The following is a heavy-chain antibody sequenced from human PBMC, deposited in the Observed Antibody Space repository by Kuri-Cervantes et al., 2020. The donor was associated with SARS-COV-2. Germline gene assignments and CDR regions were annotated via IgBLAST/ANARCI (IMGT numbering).Heavy chain of an antibody. Sequence: SETLSLTCTVSGGSISSGGYYWSWIRQHPGKGLEWIGYIYYSGSTYYNPSLKSRVTISVDTSKNQFSLKLSSVTAADTAVYYCARGNELWGNHSDYWGQGTLVTVSS. CDR2: IYYSGST. D-gene: IGHD5-18*01. J-gene: IGHJ4*02. CDR1: GGSISSGGYY. V-gene: IGHV4-31*03. CDR3: ARGNELWGNHSDY.